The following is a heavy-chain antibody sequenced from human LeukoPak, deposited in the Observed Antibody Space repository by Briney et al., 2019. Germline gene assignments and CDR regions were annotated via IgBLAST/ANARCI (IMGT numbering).Heavy chain of an antibody. J-gene: IGHJ5*02. D-gene: IGHD1-26*01. CDR1: GGSISSYY. Sequence: SATLSLTCTVSGGSISSYYWSWIRQPPGKGLEWIGYIYTSGSTNYNPSLKSRVTISVDTSKNQFSLKLSSVTAADTAVYYCARHGVGARKVGWFDPWGQGTLVTVSS. CDR3: ARHGVGARKVGWFDP. V-gene: IGHV4-4*09. CDR2: IYTSGST.